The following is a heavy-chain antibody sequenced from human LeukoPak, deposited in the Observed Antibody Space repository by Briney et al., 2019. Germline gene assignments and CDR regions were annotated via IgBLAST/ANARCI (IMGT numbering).Heavy chain of an antibody. V-gene: IGHV1-2*02. CDR1: GYTFTGYY. J-gene: IGHJ5*02. CDR2: INPNSGGT. CDR3: ARSAYSSSWYVGNWFDP. D-gene: IGHD6-13*01. Sequence: ASVKVSCKASGYTFTGYYMHWVRQAPGQGLGWMGWINPNSGGTNYAQKFQGRVTMTRDTSISTAYMELSRLRSDDTAVYYCARSAYSSSWYVGNWFDPWGQGTLVTVSS.